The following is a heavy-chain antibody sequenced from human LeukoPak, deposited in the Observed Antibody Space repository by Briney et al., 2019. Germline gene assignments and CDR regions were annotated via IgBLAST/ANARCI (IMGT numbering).Heavy chain of an antibody. CDR2: IYYSGST. J-gene: IGHJ4*02. CDR1: GGSISSSSYY. V-gene: IGHV4-39*01. D-gene: IGHD6-13*01. CDR3: ASPIAAAGRGGDY. Sequence: SETLSLTCTVSGGSISSSSYYWGWIRQPPGKGLEWIESIYYSGSTYYNPSLKSRVTISVDTSKNQFSLKLSSVTAADTAVYYCASPIAAAGRGGDYWGQGTLVTVSS.